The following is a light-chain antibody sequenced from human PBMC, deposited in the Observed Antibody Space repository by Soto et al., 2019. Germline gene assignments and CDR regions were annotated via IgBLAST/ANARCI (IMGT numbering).Light chain of an antibody. J-gene: IGKJ1*01. V-gene: IGKV1-5*01. CDR1: IGPS. Sequence: IGPSLAWCQQRPGKAPKVLIYVASSLESGVPERFSGSGSGTDFTLTIRSLQPDDFATYYCQQYNTYPWTFGQGTKVEIK. CDR3: QQYNTYPWT. CDR2: VAS.